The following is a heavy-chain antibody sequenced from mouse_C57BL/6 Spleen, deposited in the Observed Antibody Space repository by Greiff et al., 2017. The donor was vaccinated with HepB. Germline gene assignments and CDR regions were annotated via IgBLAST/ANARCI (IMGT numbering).Heavy chain of an antibody. J-gene: IGHJ3*01. V-gene: IGHV5-15*01. D-gene: IGHD2-3*01. CDR1: GFTFSDYG. Sequence: EVHLVESGGGLVQPGGSLKLSCAASGFTFSDYGMAWVRQAPRKGPEWVAFISNLAYSIYYADTVTGRFTISRENAKNTLYLEMSSLRSEDTAMYYCARQGDDGYYGFAYWGQGTLVTVSA. CDR3: ARQGDDGYYGFAY. CDR2: ISNLAYSI.